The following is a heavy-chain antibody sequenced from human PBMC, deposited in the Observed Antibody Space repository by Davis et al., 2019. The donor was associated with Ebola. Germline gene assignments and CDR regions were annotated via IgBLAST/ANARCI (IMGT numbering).Heavy chain of an antibody. V-gene: IGHV3-74*01. Sequence: GESLKISCAASGFTLSSYWMHWVRQTPGKGLVWVSRINSDGSSTSYADSVKGRFTISRDNAKNSLYLQMNSLRAEDTALYYCAKAAAAGTGVFDYWGQGTLVTVSS. CDR1: GFTLSSYW. CDR2: INSDGSST. CDR3: AKAAAAGTGVFDY. J-gene: IGHJ4*02. D-gene: IGHD6-13*01.